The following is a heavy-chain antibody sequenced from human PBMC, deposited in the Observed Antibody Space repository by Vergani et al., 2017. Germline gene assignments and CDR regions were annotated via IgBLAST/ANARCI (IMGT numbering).Heavy chain of an antibody. J-gene: IGHJ5*02. CDR2: IYTSGST. Sequence: QVQLQESGPGLVKPSQTLSLTCTVSGSSISSGSYYWSWIRQPAGKGLEWIGRIYTSGSTNYNPSLKSRVTISVDTSKTQFSLKLSSVPAADTAVYYCARYHSCSSTSCDGFGWFGPWGQGTLVTVSS. V-gene: IGHV4-61*02. D-gene: IGHD2-2*01. CDR1: GSSISSGSYY. CDR3: ARYHSCSSTSCDGFGWFGP.